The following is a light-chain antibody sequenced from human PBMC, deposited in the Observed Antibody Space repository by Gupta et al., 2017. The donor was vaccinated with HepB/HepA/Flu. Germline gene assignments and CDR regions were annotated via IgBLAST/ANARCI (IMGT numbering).Light chain of an antibody. J-gene: IGLJ1*01. CDR2: DVS. CDR3: SSYTSSSKGV. V-gene: IGLV2-14*01. CDR1: SSDVGGYNY. Sequence: SALPPPASVSGSPGPSLTISCTGTSSDVGGYNYVSWYQQPPGNAPKLMIYDVSNRPSGVSNRFSGSKAGNTASLTISGRQAEDEADYYCSSYTSSSKGVFGTGTKVTVL.